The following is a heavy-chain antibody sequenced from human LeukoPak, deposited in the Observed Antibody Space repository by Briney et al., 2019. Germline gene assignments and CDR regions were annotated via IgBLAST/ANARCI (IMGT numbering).Heavy chain of an antibody. V-gene: IGHV4-59*12. CDR2: IYYSGST. D-gene: IGHD4-17*01. CDR3: ARAQVFGGEGIWS. J-gene: IGHJ4*02. CDR1: GCSISRYY. Sequence: PSDTLSLTCTFSGCSISRYYWIGLRQPPGKGLEWIGSIYYSGSTNYNPSLKSRVTISVDTSKNQFSLKLSSVPAADPAVYYCARAQVFGGEGIWSWDRGTLVTVSS.